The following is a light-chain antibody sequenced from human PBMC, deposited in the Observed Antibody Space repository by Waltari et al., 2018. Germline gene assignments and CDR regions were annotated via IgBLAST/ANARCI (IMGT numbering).Light chain of an antibody. CDR2: KAS. CDR1: PSIITW. J-gene: IGKJ4*01. CDR3: KQYNKYPLT. Sequence: DIPMTQSPSTLSASVGDRVTICCRARPSIITWLAWYQQKPGKAPKPLDYKASRLESGVPSRFSGSVSETEFTLTISSLQADDFATYYCKQYNKYPLTFGGGTKVEI. V-gene: IGKV1-5*03.